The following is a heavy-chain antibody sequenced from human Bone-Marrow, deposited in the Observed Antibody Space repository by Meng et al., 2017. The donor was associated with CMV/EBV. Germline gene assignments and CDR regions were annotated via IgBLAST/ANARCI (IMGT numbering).Heavy chain of an antibody. Sequence: ASVKVSCKASGYSFTTYGIDWVRQAPGQGLEWMGWISGNNGNTYYAKNLQGRVTVTTDTSTSTAYMELRSLRSDDTAIYYCARDHNWNYDPPSQFYGMDVWGQGTTVTVSS. V-gene: IGHV1-18*01. J-gene: IGHJ6*02. CDR2: ISGNNGNT. D-gene: IGHD1-1*01. CDR3: ARDHNWNYDPPSQFYGMDV. CDR1: GYSFTTYG.